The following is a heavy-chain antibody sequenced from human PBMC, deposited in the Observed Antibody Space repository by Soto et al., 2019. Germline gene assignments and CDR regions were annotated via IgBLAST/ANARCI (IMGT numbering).Heavy chain of an antibody. V-gene: IGHV3-33*01. Sequence: GGSLRLSCAASGFTFSSYGMHWVRQAPGKGLEWVAVIWYDGSNKYYADSVKGRFTISRDNSKNTLYLQMNSLRAEDTAVYYCAGYCSNTSCSAPWGQGTLVTVSS. CDR3: AGYCSNTSCSAP. J-gene: IGHJ5*02. CDR1: GFTFSSYG. CDR2: IWYDGSNK. D-gene: IGHD2-2*03.